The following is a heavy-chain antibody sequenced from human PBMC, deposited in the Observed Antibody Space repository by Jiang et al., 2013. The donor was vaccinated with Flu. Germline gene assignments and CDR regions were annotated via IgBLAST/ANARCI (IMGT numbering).Heavy chain of an antibody. CDR3: ARDSTTRESENNYPTPDP. CDR2: INPSGGST. Sequence: VQLVESGAEVKKPGASVKVSCKASGYTFTSYYMHWVRQAPGRGLEWMGLINPSGGSTRYAQKFQGRVTMTRDTPTSTVYMELSGLRSDDTAVYYCARDSTTRESENNYPTPDPWGQGTLVTVSS. V-gene: IGHV1-46*01. CDR1: GYTFTSYY. D-gene: IGHD3-10*01. J-gene: IGHJ5*02.